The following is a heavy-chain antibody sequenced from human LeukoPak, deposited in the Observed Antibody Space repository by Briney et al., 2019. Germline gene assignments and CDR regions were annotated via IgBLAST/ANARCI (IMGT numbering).Heavy chain of an antibody. Sequence: PSETLSLTCTVSGGSISSDYWSWIRQPPGKGLEWIGYIYYRGSTNYNPSLKSRVTISVDTSKNQFSLKLSSVTAADTAVYYCARDHTGDSSGPEAACMDVWGKGTTVTVSS. J-gene: IGHJ6*03. CDR1: GGSISSDY. V-gene: IGHV4-59*01. CDR2: IYYRGST. D-gene: IGHD6-19*01. CDR3: ARDHTGDSSGPEAACMDV.